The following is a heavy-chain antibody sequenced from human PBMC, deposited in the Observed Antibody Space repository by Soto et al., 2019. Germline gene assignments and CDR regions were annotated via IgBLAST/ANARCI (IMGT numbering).Heavy chain of an antibody. CDR2: IIPLFGTA. V-gene: IGHV1-69*12. J-gene: IGHJ4*02. Sequence: QVQLVQSGAEVKKPGSSVKVSCKASGGTFSSYAISWVRQAPGQGLEWMGGIIPLFGTANYAQNVHGRVTITADESTSTAYMELSSLKSEDTAVYYCARYGGVYDYSPFDYWGQGTLVTVSS. CDR3: ARYGGVYDYSPFDY. CDR1: GGTFSSYA. D-gene: IGHD4-4*01.